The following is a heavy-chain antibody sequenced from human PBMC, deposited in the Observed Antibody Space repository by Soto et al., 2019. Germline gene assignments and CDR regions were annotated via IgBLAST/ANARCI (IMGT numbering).Heavy chain of an antibody. CDR2: IYPGDSNT. Sequence: GESLKISCKGSGYNFTTYWIGWVRQMPGKGLEWMGIIYPGDSNTRYSPSFQGQVTISADKSINIAYLQWNSLKASDTAIYYCVVQQKLPWVNSWGQGTLVTVSS. D-gene: IGHD6-13*01. J-gene: IGHJ5*02. CDR1: GYNFTTYW. V-gene: IGHV5-51*01. CDR3: VVQQKLPWVNS.